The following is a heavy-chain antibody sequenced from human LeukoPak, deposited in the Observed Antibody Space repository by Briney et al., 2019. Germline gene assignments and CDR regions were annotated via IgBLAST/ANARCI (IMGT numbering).Heavy chain of an antibody. D-gene: IGHD5-12*01. CDR3: ARSGDYTGGDRDY. Sequence: PGESLKISCKGSGYSFTSYWIGWVRQMPGKGLEWTGIIYPGDSDTRYSPSFQGQVTISADKSISTAYLQWSSLRASDTAMYYCARSGDYTGGDRDYWGQGTLVTVSS. V-gene: IGHV5-51*01. CDR1: GYSFTSYW. J-gene: IGHJ4*02. CDR2: IYPGDSDT.